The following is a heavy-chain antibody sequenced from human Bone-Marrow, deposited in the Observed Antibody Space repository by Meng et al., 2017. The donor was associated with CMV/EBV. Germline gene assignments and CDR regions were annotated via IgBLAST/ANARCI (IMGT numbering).Heavy chain of an antibody. CDR3: ARSTVGLEPFDY. V-gene: IGHV1-2*02. D-gene: IGHD1-1*01. CDR1: GYTFTGYY. Sequence: CKASGYTFTGYYIHWVRQAPGQGLEWMGWINPNSGGTNYAQKFQGRVTMTRDTSISTAYMELSRLRSDDTAVYYCARSTVGLEPFDYWGQGTLVTVSS. J-gene: IGHJ4*02. CDR2: INPNSGGT.